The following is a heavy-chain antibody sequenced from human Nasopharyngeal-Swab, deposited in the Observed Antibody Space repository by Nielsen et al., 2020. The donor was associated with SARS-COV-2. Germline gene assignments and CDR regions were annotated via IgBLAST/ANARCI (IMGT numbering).Heavy chain of an antibody. Sequence: SETLSLTCAVYGESFSGHQWSWVRQPPGKGLEWIGEVNYGGVTNYNPSLKSRVIISVDTSKNQFSLKLKSVTAADTAIYYCAREHQLRYYYGMEVWGQGTTVTVSS. CDR1: GESFSGHQ. CDR2: VNYGGVT. D-gene: IGHD2-2*01. CDR3: AREHQLRYYYGMEV. V-gene: IGHV4-34*01. J-gene: IGHJ6*02.